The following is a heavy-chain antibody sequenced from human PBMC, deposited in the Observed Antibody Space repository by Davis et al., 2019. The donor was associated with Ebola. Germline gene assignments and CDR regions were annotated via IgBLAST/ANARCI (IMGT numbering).Heavy chain of an antibody. D-gene: IGHD4-11*01. J-gene: IGHJ4*02. V-gene: IGHV1-69*04. CDR3: ARENYSNYRGPHYDY. CDR1: GGTFSSYA. Sequence: SVKVSCKASGGTFSSYAISWVRQAPGQGLEWMGRIIPILGIANYAQKFQGRVTITADKSTSTVYMELSSLRSEDTAVYYCARENYSNYRGPHYDYWGQGTLVTVSS. CDR2: IIPILGIA.